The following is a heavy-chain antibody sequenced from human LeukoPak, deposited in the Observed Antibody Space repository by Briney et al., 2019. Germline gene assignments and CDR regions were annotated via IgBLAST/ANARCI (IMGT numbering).Heavy chain of an antibody. CDR1: GYTLTELS. V-gene: IGHV1-24*01. J-gene: IGHJ5*02. CDR3: ATGPGIRYVRGRIWFDP. D-gene: IGHD3-16*01. CDR2: FDPEDGET. Sequence: ASVKVSCKVSGYTLTELSMHWVRQAPGKGLEWMGGFDPEDGETIYAQKFQGRVTMTEDTSTDTAYMELSSLRSEDTAVYYCATGPGIRYVRGRIWFDPWGQGTLVTVSS.